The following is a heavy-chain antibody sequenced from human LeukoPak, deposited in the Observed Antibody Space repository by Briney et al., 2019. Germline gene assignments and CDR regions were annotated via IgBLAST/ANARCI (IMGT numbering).Heavy chain of an antibody. CDR3: ARSVHYYYYYMDV. V-gene: IGHV3-64*01. J-gene: IGHJ6*03. Sequence: PGGPLRLSCAASGFTFSSYAMHWFRQAPGKGLEYFSAISSNGGSTYYANSVKGRFTISRDNSMSTLYLQMGSLRAEDMAVYYCARSVHYYYYYMDVWGKGTTVTVSS. CDR1: GFTFSSYA. CDR2: ISSNGGST.